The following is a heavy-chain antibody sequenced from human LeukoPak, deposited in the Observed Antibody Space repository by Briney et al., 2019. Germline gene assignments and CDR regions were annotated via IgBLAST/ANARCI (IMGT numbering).Heavy chain of an antibody. CDR3: ASIPPPHYDISMDY. CDR2: IYYSGST. CDR1: GGSISSSSYY. Sequence: PSETLSLTCTVSGGSISSSSYYWGWIRQPPGKGLEWIGSIYYSGSTCYNPSLKSRVTISVDTSKNQFSLKLSSVTAADTAVYYCASIPPPHYDISMDYWGQGTLVTVSS. D-gene: IGHD3-16*01. V-gene: IGHV4-39*01. J-gene: IGHJ4*02.